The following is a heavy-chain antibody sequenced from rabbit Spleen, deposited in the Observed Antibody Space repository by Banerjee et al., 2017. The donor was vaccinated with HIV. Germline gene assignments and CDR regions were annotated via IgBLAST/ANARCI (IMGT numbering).Heavy chain of an antibody. CDR3: ARDSIYANFFSVAYALDL. CDR1: GFSFSSSYY. D-gene: IGHD6-1*01. Sequence: QEQLVESGGGLVQPEGSLTLTCTASGFSFSSSYYMCWVRQAPGMGLEWIACIYAGSSGSTYYASWAKGRFTISKTSSTTVTLQMTSLTAADTATYFCARDSIYANFFSVAYALDLWGPGTLVTVS. V-gene: IGHV1S45*01. J-gene: IGHJ6*01. CDR2: IYAGSSGST.